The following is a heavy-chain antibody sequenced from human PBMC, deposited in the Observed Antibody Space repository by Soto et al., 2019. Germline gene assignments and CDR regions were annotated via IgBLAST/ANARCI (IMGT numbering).Heavy chain of an antibody. J-gene: IGHJ4*02. CDR1: GYTFTSYY. CDR2: INPSGGRT. CDR3: ARGPSCGGDCYLFDY. D-gene: IGHD2-21*02. Sequence: ASVKVSCKASGYTFTSYYMHWVRQAPGQGLEWMAMINPSGGRTKYAQIFQGRVTLTRDTSTGTVDMELSSLTSEDTAIYYCARGPSCGGDCYLFDYWGKGTQVTVSS. V-gene: IGHV1-46*01.